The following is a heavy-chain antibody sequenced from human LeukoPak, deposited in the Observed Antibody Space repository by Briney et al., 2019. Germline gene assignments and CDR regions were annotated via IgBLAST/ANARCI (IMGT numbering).Heavy chain of an antibody. Sequence: GGSLRLSCAASSFTFSTYTMHWVRQAPGKGLEWVTHISYDGSSTYYADSVKGRFTVSRDNSRNTLYLQMNSLRAEDTAVYYCAKPRHYDFWSGYSEYFDYWGQGTLVTVSS. CDR1: SFTFSTYT. CDR3: AKPRHYDFWSGYSEYFDY. J-gene: IGHJ4*02. CDR2: ISYDGSST. D-gene: IGHD3-3*01. V-gene: IGHV3-30-3*02.